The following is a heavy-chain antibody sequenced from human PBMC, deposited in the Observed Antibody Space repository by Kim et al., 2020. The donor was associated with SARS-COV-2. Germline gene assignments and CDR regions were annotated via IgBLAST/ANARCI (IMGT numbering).Heavy chain of an antibody. CDR1: GGSISSGGYY. Sequence: SETLSLTCTVSGGSISSGGYYWSWIRQHPGKGLEWIGYIYYSGSTYYNPSLKSRVTISVDTSKNQFSLKLSSVTAADTAVYYCARFYDSSGYFHYWGQGTLVTVSS. J-gene: IGHJ4*02. D-gene: IGHD3-22*01. V-gene: IGHV4-31*03. CDR3: ARFYDSSGYFHY. CDR2: IYYSGST.